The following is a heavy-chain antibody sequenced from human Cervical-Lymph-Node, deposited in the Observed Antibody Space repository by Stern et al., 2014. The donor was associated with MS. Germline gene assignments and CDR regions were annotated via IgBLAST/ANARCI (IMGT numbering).Heavy chain of an antibody. V-gene: IGHV4-39*01. Sequence: QVQLGQSGPGLVKPSETLSLTCSISGGSVSSNRYYWGWIRQPPGKGLEWIGIISYSGATFYNPSLKSRVSISMATSKHQFSLSRSSVTAADTAVYYCGRAGLDDTFDVWGQGTMVTVSS. J-gene: IGHJ3*01. CDR1: GGSVSSNRYY. CDR2: ISYSGAT. CDR3: GRAGLDDTFDV. D-gene: IGHD3/OR15-3a*01.